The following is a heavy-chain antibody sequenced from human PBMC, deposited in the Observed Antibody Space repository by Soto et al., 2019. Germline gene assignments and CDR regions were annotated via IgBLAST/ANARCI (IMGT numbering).Heavy chain of an antibody. CDR3: ARDPGYISGWYTGPFGY. CDR2: ISFDGSNK. CDR1: GFNFSTYA. Sequence: QVQLVESGGGVVQPGRSLRLSCAASGFNFSTYAMNWVRQAPGKGLEWVAVISFDGSNKYYADSVKGRFTISRDNSKKTLFLEMDKLRTEDTAVYYCARDPGYISGWYTGPFGYWGRGTLVTLSS. V-gene: IGHV3-30-3*01. J-gene: IGHJ4*02. D-gene: IGHD6-19*01.